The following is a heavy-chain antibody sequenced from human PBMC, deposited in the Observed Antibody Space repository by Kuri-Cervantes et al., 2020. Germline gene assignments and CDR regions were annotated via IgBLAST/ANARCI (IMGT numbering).Heavy chain of an antibody. J-gene: IGHJ3*02. Sequence: GGSLRLSCAASGFTFSSYAMSWVRQAPGKGLEWVSAISGSGGSTYYADSVKGRFTISRDNAKNSLYLQMNSLRAEDTAVYYCARIGRNDAFDIWGQGTMVTVSS. CDR1: GFTFSSYA. CDR3: ARIGRNDAFDI. CDR2: ISGSGGST. V-gene: IGHV3-23*01.